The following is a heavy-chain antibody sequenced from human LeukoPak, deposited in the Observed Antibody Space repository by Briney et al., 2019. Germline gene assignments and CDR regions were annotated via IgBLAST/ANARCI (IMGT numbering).Heavy chain of an antibody. D-gene: IGHD1-26*01. CDR2: INHSGST. CDR3: ARPVVGATKNEVDY. V-gene: IGHV4-39*01. J-gene: IGHJ4*02. CDR1: GGSMSSSSYY. Sequence: NPSETLSLTCTVSGGSMSSSSYYWGWIRQPPGKGLEWIGEINHSGSTNYNPSLKSRVTISVDTSKNQFSLKLSSVTAADTAVYYCARPVVGATKNEVDYWGQGTLVTVSS.